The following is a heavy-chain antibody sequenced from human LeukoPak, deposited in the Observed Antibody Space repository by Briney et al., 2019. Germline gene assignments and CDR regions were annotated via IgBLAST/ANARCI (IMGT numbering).Heavy chain of an antibody. CDR1: GYTFTGYY. V-gene: IGHV1-2*02. CDR3: ARSYKGVVELDY. D-gene: IGHD3-22*01. Sequence: ASVKVSCKASGYTFTGYYMHWVRQAPGQGLEWMGWINPNSGGTNYAQKFQGRVTMTRDTSISTAYMELSRLRSDDTAVYYCARSYKGVVELDYWGQGTLVTVSS. J-gene: IGHJ4*02. CDR2: INPNSGGT.